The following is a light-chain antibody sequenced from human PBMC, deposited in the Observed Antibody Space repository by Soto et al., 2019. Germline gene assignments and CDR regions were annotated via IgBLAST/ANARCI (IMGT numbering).Light chain of an antibody. CDR1: SSDVGSYNL. V-gene: IGLV2-23*01. J-gene: IGLJ2*01. CDR3: CSFAGIITLI. Sequence: QSALTQPASVSGSPGQSITISCTGTSSDVGSYNLVSWYQQHPGQAPKLLIYEGSQRPSGVSNRFSGSKSGNTASLTISGLQAEDEADYYCCSFAGIITLIFGGGPKLTVL. CDR2: EGS.